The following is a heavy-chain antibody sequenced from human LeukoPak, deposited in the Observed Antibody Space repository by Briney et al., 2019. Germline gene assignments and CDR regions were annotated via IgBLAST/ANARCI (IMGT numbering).Heavy chain of an antibody. Sequence: NPSETLSLTCAVSGGSISSGGYSWSWIRQPPGKGLEWIGYIYHSGSTYYNPSLKSRVTISVDRSKNQFSLKLSSVTAADTAVYYCARDGRALRYFDWSDNWFDPWGQGTLVTVSS. J-gene: IGHJ5*02. D-gene: IGHD3-9*01. CDR1: GGSISSGGYS. CDR3: ARDGRALRYFDWSDNWFDP. V-gene: IGHV4-30-2*01. CDR2: IYHSGST.